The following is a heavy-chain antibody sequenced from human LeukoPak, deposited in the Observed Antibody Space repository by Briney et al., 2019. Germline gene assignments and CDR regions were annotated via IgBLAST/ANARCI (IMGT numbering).Heavy chain of an antibody. Sequence: PGGSLRLSCAASGFTFYDYAMHWVRQAPGRGLEWVSLISGDGDSTSYADSVKGRFTISRDNSKNSLYLQMNSLRTEDTALYYCAKGIGGSGYYGIDYWGQGTLVTVSS. CDR1: GFTFYDYA. CDR2: ISGDGDST. D-gene: IGHD3-3*01. J-gene: IGHJ4*02. CDR3: AKGIGGSGYYGIDY. V-gene: IGHV3-43*02.